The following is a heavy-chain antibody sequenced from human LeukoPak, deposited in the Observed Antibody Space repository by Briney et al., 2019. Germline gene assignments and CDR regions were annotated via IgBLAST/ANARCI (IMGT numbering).Heavy chain of an antibody. V-gene: IGHV3-30*04. D-gene: IGHD5-18*01. CDR1: GFTFSSYA. CDR2: ISYDGSNK. J-gene: IGHJ3*02. Sequence: GGSLRLSCAASGFTFSSYAMHWVRQAPGKGLEWVAVISYDGSNKYYADSVKGRFTISRDNSKNTLYLQMNSLRAEDTAVYYCAKDRGLGGGIQNAFDIWGQGAMVTVSS. CDR3: AKDRGLGGGIQNAFDI.